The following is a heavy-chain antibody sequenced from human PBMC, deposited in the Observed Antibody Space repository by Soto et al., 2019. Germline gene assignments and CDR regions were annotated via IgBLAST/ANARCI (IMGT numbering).Heavy chain of an antibody. V-gene: IGHV3-74*01. J-gene: IGHJ5*02. CDR3: AKVASGSYDWFDP. Sequence: EVQLVESGGGLVQLGGSRRPSGEASKSSLSGYWWHWVGQAPGKGLMWVSRVNPDGITTTYADSLKGRFTISRDNAKNTVFLQMNSLRADDTAVYYCAKVASGSYDWFDPWGQGTLVTVSS. CDR1: KSSLSGYW. CDR2: VNPDGITT. D-gene: IGHD1-26*01.